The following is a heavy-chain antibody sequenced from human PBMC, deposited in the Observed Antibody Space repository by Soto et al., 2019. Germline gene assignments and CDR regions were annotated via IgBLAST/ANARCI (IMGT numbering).Heavy chain of an antibody. V-gene: IGHV3-23*01. CDR1: GFTFSSYA. Sequence: PGGSLRLSCAASGFTFSSYAMSWVRQAPGKGLEWVSAISGSGGSTYYADSVKGRFTISRDNSKNTLYLQMNSLRAEDTAVYYCAKVILLRKGTGCNAFYIWARGTMVIGSS. J-gene: IGHJ3*02. CDR3: AKVILLRKGTGCNAFYI. CDR2: ISGSGGST. D-gene: IGHD1-1*01.